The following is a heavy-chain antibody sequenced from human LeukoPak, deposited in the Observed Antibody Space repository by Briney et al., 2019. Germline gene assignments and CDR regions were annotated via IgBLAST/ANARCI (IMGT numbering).Heavy chain of an antibody. D-gene: IGHD1-1*01. CDR3: ARGYNRQSNPFDY. Sequence: PPETLSLTCNVSGGSMSSNYWSWIRQSPGKGLEWIGYIYYSGSTDYNPSLKSRVTISVDRSKNQFSLRPGSVTAADTAVYYCARGYNRQSNPFDYWGQGTLVTVSS. J-gene: IGHJ4*02. V-gene: IGHV4-59*01. CDR2: IYYSGST. CDR1: GGSMSSNY.